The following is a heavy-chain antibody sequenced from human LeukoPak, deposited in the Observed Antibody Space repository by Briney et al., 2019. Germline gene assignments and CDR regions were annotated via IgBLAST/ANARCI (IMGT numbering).Heavy chain of an antibody. CDR1: AFTFSSYA. D-gene: IGHD1-26*01. CDR2: ISGSGGST. V-gene: IGHV3-23*01. CDR3: AKSGATGRPRIDH. Sequence: GGSLRLSCAASAFTFSSYAMSWVRQPPGKGLQWVSTISGSGGSTYYADSVKGRFTISRDNSKNTLYLQMNSLRAEDTAVYYCAKSGATGRPRIDHWGQGTLVTLSS. J-gene: IGHJ4*02.